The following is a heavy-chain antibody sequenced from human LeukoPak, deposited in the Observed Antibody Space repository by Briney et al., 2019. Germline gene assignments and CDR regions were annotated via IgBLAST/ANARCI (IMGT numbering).Heavy chain of an antibody. V-gene: IGHV1-8*01. CDR2: MNPNSGNT. Sequence: ASVKASCKASGYTFTSYDINWVRQATGQGLEWMGWMNPNSGNTGYAQKFQGRVTMTRNTSISTAYMELSSLRSEDTAVYYCARQQYSRQLYYYYYYGMDVWGQGTTVTVSS. CDR3: ARQQYSRQLYYYYYYGMDV. CDR1: GYTFTSYD. J-gene: IGHJ6*02. D-gene: IGHD6-6*01.